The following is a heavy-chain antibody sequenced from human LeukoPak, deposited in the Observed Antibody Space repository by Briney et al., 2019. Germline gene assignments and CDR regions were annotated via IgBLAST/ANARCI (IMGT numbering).Heavy chain of an antibody. V-gene: IGHV4-59*01. CDR2: MYSSGSN. CDR1: SGSIDSYY. D-gene: IGHD3-22*01. J-gene: IGHJ3*02. CDR3: ARGNYYDSSTYYRAFDI. Sequence: SETLSLTCSVSSGSIDSYYWSWIRQPPGKGLECIGYMYSSGSNNYNPSLKSRVTISVDTSKNQFSLRLSSVTAADTAAYYCARGNYYDSSTYYRAFDIWGQGTMVTVSS.